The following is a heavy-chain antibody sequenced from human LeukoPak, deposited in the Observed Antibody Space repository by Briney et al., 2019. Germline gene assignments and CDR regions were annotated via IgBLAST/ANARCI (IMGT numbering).Heavy chain of an antibody. CDR1: GGSISGYY. D-gene: IGHD6-19*01. V-gene: IGHV4-59*01. CDR3: AKVWGSGWYLHWYFDL. CDR2: IYYSGST. Sequence: SETLSLTCTVSGGSISGYYWTWIRQPPGKALEWIGYIYYSGSTYYNPSLKSRVTISVDTSKNQFSLKVSSVRAEDTALYYCAKVWGSGWYLHWYFDLWGRGTLVTVSS. J-gene: IGHJ2*01.